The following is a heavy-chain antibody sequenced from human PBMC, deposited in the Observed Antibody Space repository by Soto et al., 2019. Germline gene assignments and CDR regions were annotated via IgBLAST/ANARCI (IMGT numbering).Heavy chain of an antibody. J-gene: IGHJ6*02. Sequence: ASVKVSCKVSGYTLTELSMHWVRQAPGKGLEWMGGFDPEDGETIYAQKFQGRVTMTEDTSTDTAYMELSSPRSEETAVYYCETVDVLVPDDHYGMDVWGQGTTVTVSS. CDR3: ETVDVLVPDDHYGMDV. CDR2: FDPEDGET. D-gene: IGHD2-2*01. CDR1: GYTLTELS. V-gene: IGHV1-24*01.